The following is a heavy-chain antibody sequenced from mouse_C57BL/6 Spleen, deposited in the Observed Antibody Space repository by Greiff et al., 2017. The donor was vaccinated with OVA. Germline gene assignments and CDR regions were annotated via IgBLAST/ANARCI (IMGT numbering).Heavy chain of an antibody. D-gene: IGHD2-2*01. CDR2: ISDGGSYT. Sequence: DVQLVESGGGLVKPGGSLKLSCAASGFTFSSYAMSWVRQTPEKRLEWVATISDGGSYTYYPDNVKGRFTISRDNAKNNLYLQMSHLKSEDTAMYYCARDGYPRGTYYFDYWGQGTTLTVSS. CDR3: ARDGYPRGTYYFDY. V-gene: IGHV5-4*01. CDR1: GFTFSSYA. J-gene: IGHJ2*01.